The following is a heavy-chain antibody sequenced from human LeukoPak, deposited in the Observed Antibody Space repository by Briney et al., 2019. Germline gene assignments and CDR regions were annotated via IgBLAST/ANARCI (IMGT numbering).Heavy chain of an antibody. D-gene: IGHD4-11*01. V-gene: IGHV1-58*01. CDR2: IVVGSGNT. CDR1: GFSFTTSA. Sequence: GASVKVSCKASGFSFTTSAVQWVRQARGQRLEWIGWIVVGSGNTNYAQKFQERVTITRDMSSSTAYLELSSLSSEDTAVYFCAADLPYSNYGPLDFWGQGTLVTVPS. CDR3: AADLPYSNYGPLDF. J-gene: IGHJ4*02.